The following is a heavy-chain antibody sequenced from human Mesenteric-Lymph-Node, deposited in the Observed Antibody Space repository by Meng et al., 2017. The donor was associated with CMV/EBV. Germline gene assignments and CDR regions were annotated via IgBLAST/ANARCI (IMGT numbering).Heavy chain of an antibody. Sequence: ASVKVSCKASGYAFTSYAITWVRQAPGQGLQWVGWTSINNNNKKYSESPQGRVTMTTDTSTSTAYLELTGLRSDDTAVYYCARDLFSYYDNSGYYYLEHWGQGTLVTVSS. J-gene: IGHJ4*02. CDR3: ARDLFSYYDNSGYYYLEH. D-gene: IGHD3-22*01. CDR2: TSINNNNK. V-gene: IGHV1-18*01. CDR1: GYAFTSYA.